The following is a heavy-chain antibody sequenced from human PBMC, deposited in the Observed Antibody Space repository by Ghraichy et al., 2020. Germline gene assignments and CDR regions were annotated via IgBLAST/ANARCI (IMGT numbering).Heavy chain of an antibody. CDR3: ARAVAGKDAR. Sequence: ESLNISCAASGVAFSNYWFHWVRQAPGKGLVWVSHINPDGSITRYADSVKGRFTVSRDNAKNTLYLQMNSLRVEDTAVYYCARAVAGKDARWGRGTLVTVSS. CDR1: GVAFSNYW. J-gene: IGHJ2*01. D-gene: IGHD6-19*01. V-gene: IGHV3-74*01. CDR2: INPDGSIT.